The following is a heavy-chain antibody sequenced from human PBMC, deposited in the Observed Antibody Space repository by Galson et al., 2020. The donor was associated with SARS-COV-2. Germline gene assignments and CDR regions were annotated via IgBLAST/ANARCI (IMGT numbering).Heavy chain of an antibody. Sequence: SVKVSCKASGGTFSSYAISWVRQAPGQGLEWMGGIIPILGIANYAQKFQGRVTITADKSTSTAYMELSSLRSEDTAVYYCARDPDSSSSLDYWGQGTLVTVSS. CDR2: IIPILGIA. V-gene: IGHV1-69*10. D-gene: IGHD6-6*01. CDR3: ARDPDSSSSLDY. CDR1: GGTFSSYA. J-gene: IGHJ4*02.